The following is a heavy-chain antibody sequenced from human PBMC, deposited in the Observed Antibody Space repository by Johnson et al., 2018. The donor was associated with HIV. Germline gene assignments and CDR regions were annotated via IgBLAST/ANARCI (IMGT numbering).Heavy chain of an antibody. J-gene: IGHJ3*02. D-gene: IGHD3-22*01. CDR1: GFTFTDYQ. CDR3: ARDGDSSGPLHDAFDI. CDR2: ISRSGTPI. Sequence: QVQLVESGGGLVKPGGSLRLSCAASGFTFTDYQMSWIRQAPGKGLEWVSYISRSGTPIYYADSVQGRFTVSRDNAKNSLYLQMNSLRAEDTAVYYCARDGDSSGPLHDAFDIWGEGTMVTVSS. V-gene: IGHV3-11*01.